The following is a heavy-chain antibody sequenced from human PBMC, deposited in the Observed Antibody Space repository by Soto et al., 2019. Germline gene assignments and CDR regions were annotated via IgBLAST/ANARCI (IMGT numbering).Heavy chain of an antibody. V-gene: IGHV5-51*01. Sequence: GESLKISCKGSGYSFTSYWIGWVRQMPGKGLEWMGIIYPGDSDTRYSPSFQGQVTISADKSISTAYLQWSSLKASDTAMYYCARFRIEDTAMVTGYYYYYGMDVWGQGTTVTVSS. J-gene: IGHJ6*02. D-gene: IGHD5-18*01. CDR1: GYSFTSYW. CDR3: ARFRIEDTAMVTGYYYYYGMDV. CDR2: IYPGDSDT.